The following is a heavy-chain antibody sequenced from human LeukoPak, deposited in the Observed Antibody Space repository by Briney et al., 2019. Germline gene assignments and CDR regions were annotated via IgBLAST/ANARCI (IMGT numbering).Heavy chain of an antibody. Sequence: SETLSLTCTVSGGSISSYYWSWIRQPPGKGLEWIGFIYYSGSTNYNPSLKSRVTISVDTSKNQFSLKLSSVTAADTAVYYCARDRGGGYSYGFVFDYWGQGTLVTVSS. CDR1: GGSISSYY. D-gene: IGHD5-18*01. J-gene: IGHJ4*02. V-gene: IGHV4-59*01. CDR3: ARDRGGGYSYGFVFDY. CDR2: IYYSGST.